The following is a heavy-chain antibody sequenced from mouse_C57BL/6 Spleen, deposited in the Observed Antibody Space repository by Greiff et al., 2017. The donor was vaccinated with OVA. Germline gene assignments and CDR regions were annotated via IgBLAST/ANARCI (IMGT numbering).Heavy chain of an antibody. CDR3: ARRDYGAMDY. Sequence: QVQLQQPGAELVRPGSSVKLSCKASGYTFTSYWMHWVKQRPIQGLEWIGNIDPSDSETHYNQKFKDKATLTVDESSSTAYMQLSSLTSEDSAVYYCARRDYGAMDYWGQGTSVTVSS. V-gene: IGHV1-52*01. J-gene: IGHJ4*01. CDR2: IDPSDSET. D-gene: IGHD1-1*01. CDR1: GYTFTSYW.